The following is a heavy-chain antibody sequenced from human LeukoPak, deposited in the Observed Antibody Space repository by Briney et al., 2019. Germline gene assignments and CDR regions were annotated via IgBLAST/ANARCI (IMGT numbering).Heavy chain of an antibody. CDR1: GFTFSRYS. Sequence: GGSLRLSCAASGFTFSRYSMNWVRQVPGKRLEWVSCINTISSYINYADSLKGRFTISRDNARNSLYLQMNSLRAEDTAVYYCAREGIVASYFDYWGQGTLVTVSS. CDR3: AREGIVASYFDY. CDR2: INTISSYI. D-gene: IGHD1-26*01. V-gene: IGHV3-21*06. J-gene: IGHJ4*02.